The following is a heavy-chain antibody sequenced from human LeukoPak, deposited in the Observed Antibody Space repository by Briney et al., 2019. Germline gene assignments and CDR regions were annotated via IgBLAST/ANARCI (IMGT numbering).Heavy chain of an antibody. Sequence: GGSLRLSCAASGFTFSSYWVSWVRQAPGKGLEWVANIKQDGSEKYYVDSVKSRFTISRDNAKNSLYLQMNSLRAEDTAVYYCARVPLDFWSGYSSFYYYYYYMDVWGKGTTVTVSS. V-gene: IGHV3-7*01. CDR2: IKQDGSEK. J-gene: IGHJ6*03. D-gene: IGHD3-3*01. CDR1: GFTFSSYW. CDR3: ARVPLDFWSGYSSFYYYYYYMDV.